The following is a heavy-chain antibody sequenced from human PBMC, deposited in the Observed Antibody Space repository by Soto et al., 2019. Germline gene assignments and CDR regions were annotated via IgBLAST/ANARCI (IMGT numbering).Heavy chain of an antibody. J-gene: IGHJ5*02. D-gene: IGHD3-16*01. V-gene: IGHV4-59*01. Sequence: PSETLSLTCTVSGGSISSYYWSWIRQPPGKGLEWIGYIYYSGSTNYNPSLKSRVTISVDTSKNQFSLKMSSVTAADTAVYYCARDLDGGSWFDRWGQGTLVTVSS. CDR1: GGSISSYY. CDR2: IYYSGST. CDR3: ARDLDGGSWFDR.